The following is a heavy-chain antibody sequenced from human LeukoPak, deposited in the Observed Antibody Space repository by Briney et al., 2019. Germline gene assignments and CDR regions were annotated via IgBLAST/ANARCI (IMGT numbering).Heavy chain of an antibody. CDR1: GGTFSSYA. D-gene: IGHD6-13*01. CDR3: AREGYSSSRIDY. Sequence: SVKVSCKASGGTFSSYAISWVRQAPGQGLEWMGGIIPIFGTANYAQKFQGRVTITADESTSTAYMELSSLRSEDTAVYYCAREGYSSSRIDYWGQGTLVTASS. J-gene: IGHJ4*02. CDR2: IIPIFGTA. V-gene: IGHV1-69*01.